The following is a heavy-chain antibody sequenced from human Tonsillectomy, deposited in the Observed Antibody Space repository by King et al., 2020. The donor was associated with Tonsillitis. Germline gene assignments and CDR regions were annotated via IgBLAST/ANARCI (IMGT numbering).Heavy chain of an antibody. CDR1: GGSIRRYY. Sequence: LQLQESGPELVEHSETLSLTCTVSGGSIRRYYCSWIRQPPGKGLERIGYIYYSGSTNYNPSPKSRFTISVDTSKNHFSLKLSSVTAADTAVFYCARGGGESDYYYYMDVWGKGTTVTVSS. CDR3: ARGGGESDYYYYMDV. J-gene: IGHJ6*03. D-gene: IGHD3-10*01. V-gene: IGHV4-59*01. CDR2: IYYSGST.